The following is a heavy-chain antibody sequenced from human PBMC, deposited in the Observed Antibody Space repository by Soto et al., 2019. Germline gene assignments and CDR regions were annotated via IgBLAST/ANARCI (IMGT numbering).Heavy chain of an antibody. J-gene: IGHJ6*02. CDR3: ARSQGSSTSLEIYYYYYYGMDV. D-gene: IGHD2-2*01. Sequence: QVQLVQYRAEVKKPGSSVKVSCKAYGGTFSSYAISWVRQAPGQGLEWMGGIIPISGTANYAQKFQGRVTITADESTSTACMELSSLRSEDTAVYYCARSQGSSTSLEIYYYYYYGMDVWGQGTTVTVSS. V-gene: IGHV1-69*01. CDR2: IIPISGTA. CDR1: GGTFSSYA.